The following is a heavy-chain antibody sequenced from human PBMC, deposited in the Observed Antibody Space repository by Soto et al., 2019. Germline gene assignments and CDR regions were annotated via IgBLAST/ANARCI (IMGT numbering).Heavy chain of an antibody. V-gene: IGHV4-59*01. D-gene: IGHD3-10*01. CDR2: IYYSGST. Sequence: QVQLQESGPGLVKPSETLSLTCTVSGGSISSYYWSWIRQPPGKGLEWIGYIYYSGSTNYNPSLKSRVTISVDTSKNQFSLKLSSVTAADTAVYYCARAYYSCSGNAFDIWGQGTMVTVSS. CDR3: ARAYYSCSGNAFDI. CDR1: GGSISSYY. J-gene: IGHJ3*02.